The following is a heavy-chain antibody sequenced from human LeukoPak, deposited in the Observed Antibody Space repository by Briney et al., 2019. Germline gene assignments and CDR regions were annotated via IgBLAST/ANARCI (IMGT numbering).Heavy chain of an antibody. Sequence: GASVKVSCKASGYTFTGYYMHWVRQAPGQGLEWMGWINPNSGGTNYAQKFQGRVTMTRDTSISTAYMELSRLRSVDTAVYYCARGNGVVARGPDYWGQGTLVTVSS. D-gene: IGHD2-15*01. CDR3: ARGNGVVARGPDY. CDR1: GYTFTGYY. CDR2: INPNSGGT. J-gene: IGHJ4*02. V-gene: IGHV1-2*02.